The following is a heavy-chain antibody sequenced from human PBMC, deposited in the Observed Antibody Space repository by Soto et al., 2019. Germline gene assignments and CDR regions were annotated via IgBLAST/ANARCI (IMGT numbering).Heavy chain of an antibody. CDR2: ISRNGDRT. Sequence: EVQLVESGGGLVQPGGSLRLSCAASGFTFNSYAMHWVRQAPGKGLQYVSRISRNGDRTYYADSVKSRFTVSRDNSKMTLYLQMSSLRAEDTAMYYCVKDLTLVAGIYDPKYKHYDGVDVWGQGTTVNVSS. J-gene: IGHJ6*02. CDR1: GFTFNSYA. D-gene: IGHD6-19*01. V-gene: IGHV3-64D*06. CDR3: VKDLTLVAGIYDPKYKHYDGVDV.